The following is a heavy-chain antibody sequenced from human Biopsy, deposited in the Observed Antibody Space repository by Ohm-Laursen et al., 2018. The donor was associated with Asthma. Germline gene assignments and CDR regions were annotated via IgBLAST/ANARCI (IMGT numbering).Heavy chain of an antibody. CDR2: ISVYNGNT. V-gene: IGHV1-18*01. J-gene: IGHJ6*02. D-gene: IGHD3-10*01. Sequence: ASVKVSCKTSGYTFNSAGITWVRQAPGQEIEWMGWISVYNGNTKVAQKLQDRVTMITDTSTSTAYMELRSLRSDDTAVYFCARAVDYSHYYGIDVWGQGTTVTVS. CDR1: GYTFNSAG. CDR3: ARAVDYSHYYGIDV.